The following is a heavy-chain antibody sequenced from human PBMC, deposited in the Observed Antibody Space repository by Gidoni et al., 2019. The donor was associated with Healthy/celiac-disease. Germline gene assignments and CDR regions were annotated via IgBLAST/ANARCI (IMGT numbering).Heavy chain of an antibody. CDR2: ISVSGGST. D-gene: IGHD6-19*01. V-gene: IGHV3-23*01. CDR1: GVPFSSYA. J-gene: IGHJ6*03. Sequence: EVQLLESGGGLVQHGGSLRLSCAASGVPFSSYAMSWVSQAPGKGLGCVSAISVSGGSTYYADSVKGRFTISRDNSKNTLYLQMNSLRAEDTAVYYCAKEGLDYYYYYMDVWGKGTTVTVSS. CDR3: AKEGLDYYYYYMDV.